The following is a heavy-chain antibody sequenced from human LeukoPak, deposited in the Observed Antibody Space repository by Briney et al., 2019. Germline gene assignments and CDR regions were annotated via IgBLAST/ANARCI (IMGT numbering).Heavy chain of an antibody. CDR3: ASCSGGSCYNDAFDI. Sequence: GGSLRLSCAASGFTFSSYSMNWVRQAPGKGLEWVSSISSSSSYIYYADSVKGRFTISRDNAKNSLYLQMNSLRAEDTAVYYCASCSGGSCYNDAFDIWGQGTMVTVSS. D-gene: IGHD2-15*01. CDR1: GFTFSSYS. CDR2: ISSSSSYI. V-gene: IGHV3-21*01. J-gene: IGHJ3*02.